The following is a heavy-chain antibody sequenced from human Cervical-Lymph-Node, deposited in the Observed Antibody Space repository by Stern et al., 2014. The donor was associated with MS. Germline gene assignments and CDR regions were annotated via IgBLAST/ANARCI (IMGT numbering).Heavy chain of an antibody. Sequence: VQLAESGGGVVQPGRSLRLSCAASGFTFSSYGMHWVRQAPGKGLEWVAVIWYDGSNKYYADSVKGRFTISRDNTKNTLYLQMNSLRAEDTAVYYCARSSSPSPYYYCGMDVWGQGTTVTVSS. J-gene: IGHJ6*02. CDR1: GFTFSSYG. D-gene: IGHD6-13*01. CDR2: IWYDGSNK. CDR3: ARSSSPSPYYYCGMDV. V-gene: IGHV3-33*01.